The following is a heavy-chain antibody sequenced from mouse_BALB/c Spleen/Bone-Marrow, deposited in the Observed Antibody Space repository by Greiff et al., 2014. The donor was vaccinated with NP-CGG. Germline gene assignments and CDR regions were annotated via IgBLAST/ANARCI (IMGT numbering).Heavy chain of an antibody. CDR3: ASYHSSGYAMDD. Sequence: VQLKESGPELVKPGASVKVSCKASGYSFTDYNMYWGEQSHGKSLEWIGYIDPYNGGTSYNQKFKGKATLTVDKSSSSAFMHLDSLISEDSAVYYCASYHSSGYAMDDWGQGTSVTVSS. CDR1: GYSFTDYN. D-gene: IGHD3-1*01. CDR2: IDPYNGGT. V-gene: IGHV1S135*01. J-gene: IGHJ4*01.